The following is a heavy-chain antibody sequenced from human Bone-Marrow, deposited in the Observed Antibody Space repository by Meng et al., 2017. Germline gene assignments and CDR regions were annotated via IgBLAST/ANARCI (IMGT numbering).Heavy chain of an antibody. J-gene: IGHJ5*02. D-gene: IGHD1-7*01. V-gene: IGHV1-18*01. CDR3: ARDPGGEGRNWNSNWFDP. CDR2: ISAYNGNT. CDR1: GYTCTSYG. Sequence: ASVKVSCKASGYTCTSYGISWARQAPGQGLEWMGWISAYNGNTNYAQKLQGRVTMTTDTSTSTAYMELSSLRSEDTAVYYCARDPGGEGRNWNSNWFDPWGQGTLVTVSS.